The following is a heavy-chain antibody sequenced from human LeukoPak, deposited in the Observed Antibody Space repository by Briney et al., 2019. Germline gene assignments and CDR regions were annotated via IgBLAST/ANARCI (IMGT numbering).Heavy chain of an antibody. Sequence: GSRRLSCAASGFTFSSYAMSWIRQPPGKGLEWIGEINHSGSTNYNPSLKSRVTISVDTPKNQFSLKLSSVTAADTAVYYCARAYYDSSGYYFGSLDYWGQGTLVTVSS. CDR1: GFTFSSYA. J-gene: IGHJ4*02. CDR3: ARAYYDSSGYYFGSLDY. V-gene: IGHV4-34*01. CDR2: INHSGST. D-gene: IGHD3-22*01.